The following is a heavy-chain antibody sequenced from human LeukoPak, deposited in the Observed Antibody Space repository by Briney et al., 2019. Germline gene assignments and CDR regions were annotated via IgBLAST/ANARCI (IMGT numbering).Heavy chain of an antibody. V-gene: IGHV3-9*03. J-gene: IGHJ3*02. Sequence: GGSLRLSCAASGFTFDDYAMHWVRQAPGKGLEWISGISWNSGSIGYADSVKGRFTISRDNAKNSLYLQMNSLRAEDMALYYCAKDMAWGYSSAPGAFDIWGQGTMVTVSS. CDR2: ISWNSGSI. CDR3: AKDMAWGYSSAPGAFDI. CDR1: GFTFDDYA. D-gene: IGHD6-19*01.